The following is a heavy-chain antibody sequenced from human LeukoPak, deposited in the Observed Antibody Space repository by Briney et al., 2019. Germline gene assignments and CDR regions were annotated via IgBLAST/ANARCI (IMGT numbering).Heavy chain of an antibody. V-gene: IGHV4-59*12. J-gene: IGHJ4*02. CDR2: IYYSGST. CDR1: GGSISSYY. Sequence: SETLSLTCTVSGGSISSYYWTWIRQPPGKGLEWIGYIYYSGSTNYNPSLKSRVTISVDTSRNQFSLKLSSVTAADTAVYYCARVVTRPVDTAMAHRGRLDYWGQGTLVTVSS. D-gene: IGHD5-18*01. CDR3: ARVVTRPVDTAMAHRGRLDY.